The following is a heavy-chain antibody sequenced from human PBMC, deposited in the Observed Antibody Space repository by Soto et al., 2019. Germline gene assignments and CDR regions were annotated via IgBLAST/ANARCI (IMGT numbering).Heavy chain of an antibody. Sequence: QERLVQSGAEVRKPGSSVKVSCKVTGGTSTRYAINWVRQAPGQGLEWMGGIVPMFGTSKYAQKFQGRVKITANKSTNIAYMELRSLRSEDTAVYYCNRGSEYDFWSVYLWGQGTLVSVSS. CDR2: IVPMFGTS. D-gene: IGHD3-3*01. CDR3: NRGSEYDFWSVYL. J-gene: IGHJ4*02. CDR1: GGTSTRYA. V-gene: IGHV1-69*06.